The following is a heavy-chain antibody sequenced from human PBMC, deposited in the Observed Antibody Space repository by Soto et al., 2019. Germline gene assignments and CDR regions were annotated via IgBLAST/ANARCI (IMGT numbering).Heavy chain of an antibody. D-gene: IGHD4-17*01. CDR2: VSGAGITT. Sequence: EVQLEESGGDLVKPGGSLRLSCAASGFTLSNFAMSWVRQAPGKGLEWVSVVSGAGITTKYAASVKGRFTVSRDNSKNTLSRQVGSMRAEDTGIYYCAKGRLRGLETGTFDYWGQGPLVTVSS. J-gene: IGHJ4*02. CDR3: AKGRLRGLETGTFDY. V-gene: IGHV3-23*04. CDR1: GFTLSNFA.